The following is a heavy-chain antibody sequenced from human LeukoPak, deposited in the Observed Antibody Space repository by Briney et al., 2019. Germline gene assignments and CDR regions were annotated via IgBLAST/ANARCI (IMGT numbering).Heavy chain of an antibody. CDR3: ARDSRRFSNDLDY. V-gene: IGHV1-2*02. CDR2: INPNSGGT. D-gene: IGHD1-1*01. CDR1: GYTFTGYY. J-gene: IGHJ4*02. Sequence: GASVKVSCKASGYTFTGYYMHWVRQAPGQELEWMGWINPNSGGTNYAQKFQGRVTMTRDTSISTAYMELSRLRSDDTAVYYCARDSRRFSNDLDYWGQGTLVTVSS.